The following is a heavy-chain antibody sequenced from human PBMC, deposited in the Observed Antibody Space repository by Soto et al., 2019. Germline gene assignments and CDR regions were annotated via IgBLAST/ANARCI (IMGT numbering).Heavy chain of an antibody. D-gene: IGHD1-26*01. CDR3: AGEGGSYFQYYYYYGMDV. CDR2: IIPIFGTA. Sequence: QVQLVQSGAEVKKPGSSVKVSCKASGCTFSSYAISWVRQAPGQGLEWMGGIIPIFGTANYAQKFQGRVTITADESTSTAYMELRSLRSEDTAVYYCAGEGGSYFQYYYYYGMDVWGQGTTVTVSS. V-gene: IGHV1-69*01. CDR1: GCTFSSYA. J-gene: IGHJ6*02.